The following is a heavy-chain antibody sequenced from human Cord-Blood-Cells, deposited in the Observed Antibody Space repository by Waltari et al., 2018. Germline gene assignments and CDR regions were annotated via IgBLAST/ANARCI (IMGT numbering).Heavy chain of an antibody. Sequence: QVQLQESGPGLVKPSETLSLTCTVSGGSISSYYWSWIRQPPGKGLEWIGYIYYSGSTNYNPSRKSRVTISVDTSKNQFSLKLSSVTAADTAVYYCARDRPITGTTFGYYYYGMDVWGQGTTVTVSS. V-gene: IGHV4-59*01. CDR3: ARDRPITGTTFGYYYYGMDV. J-gene: IGHJ6*02. D-gene: IGHD1-20*01. CDR2: IYYSGST. CDR1: GGSISSYY.